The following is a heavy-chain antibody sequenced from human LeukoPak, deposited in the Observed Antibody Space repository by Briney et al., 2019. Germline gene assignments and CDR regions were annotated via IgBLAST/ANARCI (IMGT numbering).Heavy chain of an antibody. V-gene: IGHV3-7*01. CDR2: IKQDGSEK. CDR1: GFTFSSYW. Sequence: GGSLRLSCVVSGFTFSSYWMSWVRQAPGKGLEWVANIKQDGSEKYYVDSVKGRFTISRDNAKKSLYLQMNSLRAEDTAVYYCARDRSGYSYGLYYMDVWGKGTTVTVSS. J-gene: IGHJ6*03. D-gene: IGHD5-18*01. CDR3: ARDRSGYSYGLYYMDV.